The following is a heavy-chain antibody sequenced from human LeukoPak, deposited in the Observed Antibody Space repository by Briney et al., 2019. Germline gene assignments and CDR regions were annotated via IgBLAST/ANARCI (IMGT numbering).Heavy chain of an antibody. D-gene: IGHD3-3*01. V-gene: IGHV3-30*04. Sequence: TGGSLRLSCAASGFTFSNYAMHWVRQAPGKGLEWVAVISYDGSNKYYADSVKGRFSISRDNSKNTLYLQMNSLRAEDTAVYYCARSVGYDFWSGYYTTDTYNWFDPWGQGTLVTVSS. CDR1: GFTFSNYA. CDR3: ARSVGYDFWSGYYTTDTYNWFDP. CDR2: ISYDGSNK. J-gene: IGHJ5*02.